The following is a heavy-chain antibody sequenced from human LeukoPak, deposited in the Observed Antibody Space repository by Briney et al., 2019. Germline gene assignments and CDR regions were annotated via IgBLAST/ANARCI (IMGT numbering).Heavy chain of an antibody. V-gene: IGHV3-64*01. CDR3: AKGVLARGSSGWYFDY. D-gene: IGHD6-19*01. Sequence: GGSLRLSCAASRFTFSSYAMHWVRQAPGKGLEYVSAISSNGGSTYYANSVKGRFTISRDNSKNTLYLQMGSLRAEDMAVYYCAKGVLARGSSGWYFDYWGQGTLVTVSS. J-gene: IGHJ4*02. CDR2: ISSNGGST. CDR1: RFTFSSYA.